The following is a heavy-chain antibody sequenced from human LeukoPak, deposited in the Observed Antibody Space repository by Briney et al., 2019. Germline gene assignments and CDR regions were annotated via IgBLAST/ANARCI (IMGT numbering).Heavy chain of an antibody. CDR3: ARGGGSSSRSFDI. D-gene: IGHD1-26*01. CDR1: GFTFSDHY. V-gene: IGHV3-72*01. Sequence: GGSLRLSCAASGFTFSDHYMDWVRQAPGKGLEWVGRTRNKANSYTTEYAASVKGRFTISRDDSKNSLYLQMNSLKTEDTAVYYWARGGGSSSRSFDIWGQGTMVTVSS. J-gene: IGHJ3*02. CDR2: TRNKANSYTT.